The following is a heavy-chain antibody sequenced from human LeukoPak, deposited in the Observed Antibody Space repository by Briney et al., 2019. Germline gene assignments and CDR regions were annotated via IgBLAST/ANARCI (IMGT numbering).Heavy chain of an antibody. J-gene: IGHJ4*02. CDR1: GFTFGGYA. Sequence: GGSLRLSCAASGFTFGGYAMSWVRQAPGKGLEWVSLISGSGDAYDADSVQGRFTTSRDNSKNTLYLQMNSLRAEDTAVYYCVKDGHYPDNSGYYYEDSWGQGTLVTVSS. CDR3: VKDGHYPDNSGYYYEDS. V-gene: IGHV3-23*01. CDR2: ISGSGDA. D-gene: IGHD3-22*01.